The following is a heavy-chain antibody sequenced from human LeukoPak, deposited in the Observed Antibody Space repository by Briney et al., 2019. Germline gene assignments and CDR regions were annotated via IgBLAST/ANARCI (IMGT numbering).Heavy chain of an antibody. CDR1: GGSISSYY. V-gene: IGHV4-4*07. Sequence: PSETLSLTCTVSGGSISSYYWRWLRHPAGKGLEWIERIYTSGSTNYNPSLKSRVTMSVDTSKNQYSLKLSSVTAADTAVSYCARVRPWAYYYVGGWGNGTTVTASS. CDR2: IYTSGST. D-gene: IGHD7-27*01. J-gene: IGHJ6*03. CDR3: ARVRPWAYYYVGG.